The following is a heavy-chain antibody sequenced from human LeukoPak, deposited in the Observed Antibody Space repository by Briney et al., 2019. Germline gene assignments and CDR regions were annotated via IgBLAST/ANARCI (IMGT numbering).Heavy chain of an antibody. CDR2: INPSGGST. CDR3: ARDNEAYSYGFFTLNWFDP. Sequence: GASVKVSCKTSGYSFTSYYIHWVRQAPGQGLEWMGMINPSGGSTNYAQTFQGRVTMTRDMSTSTVYMELSSLRSEDTAVYYCARDNEAYSYGFFTLNWFDPWGQGTLVTVSS. D-gene: IGHD5-18*01. CDR1: GYSFTSYY. J-gene: IGHJ5*02. V-gene: IGHV1-46*01.